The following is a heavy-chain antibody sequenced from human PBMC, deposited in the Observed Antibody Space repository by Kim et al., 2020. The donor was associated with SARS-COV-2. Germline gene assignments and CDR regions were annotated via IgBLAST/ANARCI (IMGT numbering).Heavy chain of an antibody. V-gene: IGHV1-18*01. CDR3: ARAVGWTYDIYYHGMDV. Sequence: ASVKVSCKASGYTFSKHDITWVRQAPGQGLEWMAWISVYNGGTKYAQKFQGRLTMTIDTSTSTAYMELRSLRSDDTALYYFARAVGWTYDIYYHGMDVWGQGTTVTVSS. CDR2: ISVYNGGT. D-gene: IGHD1-7*01. J-gene: IGHJ6*02. CDR1: GYTFSKHD.